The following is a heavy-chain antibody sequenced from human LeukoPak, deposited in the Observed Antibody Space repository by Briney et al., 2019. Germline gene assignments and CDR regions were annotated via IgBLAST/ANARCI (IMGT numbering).Heavy chain of an antibody. CDR2: FLPKSGDT. CDR1: GYSFTAFY. CDR3: ARDGEYGTGSYYRGSFDY. V-gene: IGHV1-2*02. D-gene: IGHD3-10*01. Sequence: GASVKVSCKASGYSFTAFYIHWVRQAPGQGLEWMGWFLPKSGDTRYAQKFQGRVTTARDTSISTVYMDLSSLGSDDTAVYYCARDGEYGTGSYYRGSFDYWGQGILVTVSS. J-gene: IGHJ4*02.